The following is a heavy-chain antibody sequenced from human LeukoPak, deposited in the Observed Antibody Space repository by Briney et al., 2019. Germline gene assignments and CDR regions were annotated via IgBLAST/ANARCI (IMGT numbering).Heavy chain of an antibody. CDR3: ARDYRGYYYDSSGSQRSYYGMDV. CDR2: IYSGGST. V-gene: IGHV3-66*01. J-gene: IGHJ6*02. Sequence: PGGSLRLSCAASGFTVSSNYMSWVRQAPGKGLEWVSVIYSGGSTYYADSVKGGFTISRDNSKNTLYLQMNSLRAEDTAVYYCARDYRGYYYDSSGSQRSYYGMDVWGQGTTVTVSS. CDR1: GFTVSSNY. D-gene: IGHD3-22*01.